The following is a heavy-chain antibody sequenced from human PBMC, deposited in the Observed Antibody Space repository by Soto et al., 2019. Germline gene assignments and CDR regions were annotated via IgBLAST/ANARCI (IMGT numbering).Heavy chain of an antibody. V-gene: IGHV3-74*01. CDR3: ARGGDYCSGGSCYSTSPAFDI. CDR2: INSDGSST. CDR1: GFTFSSYW. Sequence: EVQLVESGGGLVQPGGSLRLSCAASGFTFSSYWMHWVRQAPGKGLVWVSRINSDGSSTSYADSVKGRFTISRDNAKNTLYLQMNSLRAEDTAVYYCARGGDYCSGGSCYSTSPAFDIWGQGTMVTVSS. J-gene: IGHJ3*02. D-gene: IGHD2-15*01.